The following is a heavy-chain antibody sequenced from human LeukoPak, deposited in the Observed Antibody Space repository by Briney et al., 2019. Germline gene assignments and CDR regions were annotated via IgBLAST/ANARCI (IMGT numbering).Heavy chain of an antibody. CDR1: GYTFTSYG. J-gene: IGHJ6*02. V-gene: IGHV1-18*01. CDR2: ISAYNGNT. CDR3: ARDPAGYGDYSRASYCGMDV. Sequence: ASVKVSCKASGYTFTSYGISWVRQAPGQGLEWMGWISAYNGNTNYAQKLQGRVTMTTDTSTSTAYMELRSLRSDDTAVYYCARDPAGYGDYSRASYCGMDVWGQGTTVTVS. D-gene: IGHD4-17*01.